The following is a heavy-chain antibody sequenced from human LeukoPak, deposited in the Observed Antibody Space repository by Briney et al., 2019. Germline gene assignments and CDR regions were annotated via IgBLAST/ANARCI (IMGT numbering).Heavy chain of an antibody. CDR1: GFSFSGYA. V-gene: IGHV3-30*04. CDR3: ARQEARNYYYEGLDY. Sequence: PGGSLRLSCVASGFSFSGYAIHWVRQAPGKGLEWVALISYNGGRKDYADSVKGRFTIDRGNSKNTVYLQMNSLRPDDTGIYFCARQEARNYYYEGLDYWGQGTLVTVSS. D-gene: IGHD3-22*01. CDR2: ISYNGGRK. J-gene: IGHJ4*02.